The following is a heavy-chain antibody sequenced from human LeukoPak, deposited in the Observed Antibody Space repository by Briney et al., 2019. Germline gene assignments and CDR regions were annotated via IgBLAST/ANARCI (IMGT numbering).Heavy chain of an antibody. J-gene: IGHJ5*02. D-gene: IGHD2-15*01. Sequence: GGSLRLSCAASGFTFSSYGMHWVRQAPGKGLEWVAVISYDGSNKYYAGSVKGRFTISRDNSKNTLYLQMNSLRAEDTAVYYCATSQGSHAFDPWGQGTLVTVSS. V-gene: IGHV3-30*03. CDR3: ATSQGSHAFDP. CDR1: GFTFSSYG. CDR2: ISYDGSNK.